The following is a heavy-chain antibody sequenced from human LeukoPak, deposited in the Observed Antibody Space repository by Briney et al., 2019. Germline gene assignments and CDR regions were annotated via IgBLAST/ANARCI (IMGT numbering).Heavy chain of an antibody. CDR3: ARERLRDSSGYYPFDS. Sequence: SQTLSLTCTVSGGSISSGGFYWSWIRRPAGKGLEWIGRINTSGFTNYNPSLKSRVTISVDTSKNQFSLKLSSVTAADTAVYSCARERLRDSSGYYPFDSWGQGTWSPSPQ. CDR1: GGSISSGGFY. D-gene: IGHD3-22*01. J-gene: IGHJ4*02. V-gene: IGHV4-61*02. CDR2: INTSGFT.